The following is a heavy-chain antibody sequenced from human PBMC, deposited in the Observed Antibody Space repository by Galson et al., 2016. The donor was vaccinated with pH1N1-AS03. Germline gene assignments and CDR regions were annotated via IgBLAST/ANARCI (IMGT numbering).Heavy chain of an antibody. J-gene: IGHJ5*02. V-gene: IGHV3-7*01. CDR3: ASAIAAAGIS. D-gene: IGHD6-13*01. CDR1: GFTFNTYW. CDR2: INQAGSET. Sequence: LILSCAASGFTFNTYWLHWVRQAPGKGLEWLANINQAGSETYYVDSVKGRFTISRDNAKNSLYLQMNSLRAEDKAVYYCASAIAAAGISWGQGTLVTVSS.